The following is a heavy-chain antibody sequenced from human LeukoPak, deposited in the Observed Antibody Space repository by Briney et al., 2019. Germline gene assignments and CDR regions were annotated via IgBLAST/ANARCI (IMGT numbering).Heavy chain of an antibody. Sequence: ASVKVSCKASGYTFTSYAMNWVRQAPGQGLEWMGWINTNTGNPTYAQGFTGRFVFSLDTSVSTAYYCARERNDCYGSSGCVGDSYVDVWGKGTTVTVSS. CDR3: GDSYVDV. D-gene: IGHD3-22*01. CDR1: GYTFTSYA. V-gene: IGHV7-4-1*01. CDR2: INTNTGNP. J-gene: IGHJ6*03.